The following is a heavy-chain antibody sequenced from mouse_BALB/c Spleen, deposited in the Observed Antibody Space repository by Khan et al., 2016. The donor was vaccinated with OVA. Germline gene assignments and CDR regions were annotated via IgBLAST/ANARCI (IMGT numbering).Heavy chain of an antibody. D-gene: IGHD3-2*01. CDR2: INPSNGGT. V-gene: IGHV1-53*01. Sequence: QVQLQQSGAELVKPGASVKFSCKASGYTFTSYYMYWLKQRPGQGLAWIGKINPSNGGTNFNEKFKSKATLTVDKSSSTASMQLRSLTSTDSAVYYCTRRGTARATLWFAYWGQGTLVTVSA. CDR3: TRRGTARATLWFAY. J-gene: IGHJ3*01. CDR1: GYTFTSYY.